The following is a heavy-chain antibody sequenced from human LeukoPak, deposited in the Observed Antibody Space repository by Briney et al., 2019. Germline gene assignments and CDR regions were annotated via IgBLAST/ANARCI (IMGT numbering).Heavy chain of an antibody. D-gene: IGHD4-17*01. Sequence: ASVKVSCKASVGTVGSYAISWVRQAPGQGLEGRGGFDPEDGETIYAQKFQGRVTMTEDRSTAPAYLEPSRLRSEHTDVYYCATATTVTPVRGFDFWGQGTLVTVSS. V-gene: IGHV1-24*01. J-gene: IGHJ4*02. CDR2: FDPEDGET. CDR1: VGTVGSYA. CDR3: ATATTVTPVRGFDF.